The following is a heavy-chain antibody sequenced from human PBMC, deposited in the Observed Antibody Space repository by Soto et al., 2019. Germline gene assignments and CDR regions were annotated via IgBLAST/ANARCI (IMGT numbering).Heavy chain of an antibody. J-gene: IGHJ5*02. CDR1: GFTFSSYA. V-gene: IGHV3-30-3*01. Sequence: QVQLVESGGGVVQPGRSLRLSCAASGFTFSSYAVHWVRPAPGKGLEWVAVISYDGSNKYYADSVKGRFTISRDNSKNTLYLQMNSLRAEDTAVYYCAREDGDYVLSPLFDPWGQGTLVTVSS. CDR3: AREDGDYVLSPLFDP. CDR2: ISYDGSNK. D-gene: IGHD4-17*01.